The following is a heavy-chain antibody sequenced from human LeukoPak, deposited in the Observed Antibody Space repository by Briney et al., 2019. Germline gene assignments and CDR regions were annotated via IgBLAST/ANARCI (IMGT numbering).Heavy chain of an antibody. J-gene: IGHJ6*03. CDR3: ARDAQWLVPEGYFYYMDV. CDR2: ISSRSTNI. D-gene: IGHD6-19*01. V-gene: IGHV3-21*01. Sequence: GGSLRLSCAGSGFTFGRYSMNWFRQAPGKGLERVSSISSRSTNIFYADSVKGRFTISRDNAKNSLYLQMNSLGAEDTAVYYCARDAQWLVPEGYFYYMDVWGKGTTVTVSS. CDR1: GFTFGRYS.